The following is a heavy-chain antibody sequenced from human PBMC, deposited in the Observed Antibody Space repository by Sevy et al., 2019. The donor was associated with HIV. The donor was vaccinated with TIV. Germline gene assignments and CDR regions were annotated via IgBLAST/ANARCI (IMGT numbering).Heavy chain of an antibody. J-gene: IGHJ4*01. CDR2: IWYEGINN. D-gene: IGHD3-10*01. CDR1: GFAFSTYG. V-gene: IGHV3-33*01. Sequence: GGSLRLSCTASGFAFSTYGMHWVRQAPGKGLEWVAIIWYEGINNDYAEPVKGRFTISRVNSKSTLYLQMNSLRVDDTAAYYCARERRSSGIDYWGQGTLVTVSS. CDR3: ARERRSSGIDY.